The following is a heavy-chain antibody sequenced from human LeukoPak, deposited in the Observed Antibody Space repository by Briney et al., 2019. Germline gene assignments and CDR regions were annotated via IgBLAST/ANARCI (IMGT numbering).Heavy chain of an antibody. CDR1: GYSISSGYY. V-gene: IGHV4-38-2*01. D-gene: IGHD3-3*01. CDR3: ARQLQGMEWLLGYYYYYMDV. J-gene: IGHJ6*03. CDR2: IYHSGST. Sequence: SETLSLTCAVSGYSISSGYYWGWIRQPPGKGLEWIGSIYHSGSTYYNPSLKSRVTISVDTSKNQFSLKLSSVTAADTAVYYCARQLQGMEWLLGYYYYYMDVWGKGTTVTVSS.